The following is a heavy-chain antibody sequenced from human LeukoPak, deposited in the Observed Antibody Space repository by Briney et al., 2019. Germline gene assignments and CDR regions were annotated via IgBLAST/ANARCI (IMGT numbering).Heavy chain of an antibody. CDR3: ARCSSSFPHYYYMDV. CDR1: GGSISSYY. D-gene: IGHD6-6*01. V-gene: IGHV4-59*01. J-gene: IGHJ6*03. Sequence: SETLSLTCTVSGGSISSYYWSWIRQPPGKGLEWIGYIYYSGSTNYNPSLKSRVTISVDTSKNQFSLKLSSVTAADTAVYYCARCSSSFPHYYYMDVWGKGTTVTVSS. CDR2: IYYSGST.